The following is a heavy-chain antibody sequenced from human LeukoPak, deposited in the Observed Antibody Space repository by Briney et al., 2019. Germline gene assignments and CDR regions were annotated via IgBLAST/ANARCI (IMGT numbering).Heavy chain of an antibody. Sequence: EASVKVSCKASGGTFSSYAISWVRQAPGQGLEWMGGIIPIFGTANYAQKFQGRVTITADESTSTAYMELSSLRSEDTAVYYCARVSYSSSWYTGFDYWGQGTLVTVSS. CDR3: ARVSYSSSWYTGFDY. V-gene: IGHV1-69*01. CDR1: GGTFSSYA. CDR2: IIPIFGTA. D-gene: IGHD6-13*01. J-gene: IGHJ4*02.